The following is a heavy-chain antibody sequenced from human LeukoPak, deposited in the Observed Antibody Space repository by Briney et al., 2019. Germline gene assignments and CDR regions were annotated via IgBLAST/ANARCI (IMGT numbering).Heavy chain of an antibody. CDR3: ARDGGTMIGPGAFGI. CDR1: GGSISSGGYY. J-gene: IGHJ3*02. D-gene: IGHD3-10*02. V-gene: IGHV4-31*03. Sequence: PSETLSLTCTVSGGSISSGGYYWSWIRQHPGKGLEWIGYIYYSGSTYYNPSLKSRVTISVDTSKNQFSLKLSSVTAADTAVYYCARDGGTMIGPGAFGIWGQGTMVTVSS. CDR2: IYYSGST.